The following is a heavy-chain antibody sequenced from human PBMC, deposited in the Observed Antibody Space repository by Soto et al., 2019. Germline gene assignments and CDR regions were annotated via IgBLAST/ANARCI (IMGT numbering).Heavy chain of an antibody. CDR2: IYSGGRT. Sequence: EVQLVESGGGLIQPGGSLRLSCAASGFTVSSNDMTWVRQAPGKGLEWVSVIYSGGRTYHADSVKGRFAISKDNIKNTLYLQMNSLRVEDTAVYYCAKVDVWGQGTTVTVSS. CDR1: GFTVSSND. V-gene: IGHV3-53*01. CDR3: AKVDV. J-gene: IGHJ6*02.